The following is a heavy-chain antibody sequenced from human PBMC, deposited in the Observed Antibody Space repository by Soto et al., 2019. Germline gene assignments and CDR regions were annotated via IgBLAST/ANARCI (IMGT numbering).Heavy chain of an antibody. V-gene: IGHV4-30-4*01. CDR1: GGSISSGDYY. J-gene: IGHJ4*02. Sequence: SETLSLTCTVSGGSISSGDYYWSWIRQPPGKGLEWIGYIYYSGSTYYNPSLKSRVTISVDTSKNQFSLKLSSVTAADTAVYYCARWYPYSSNFDYWGQGTLVTVSS. D-gene: IGHD2-15*01. CDR3: ARWYPYSSNFDY. CDR2: IYYSGST.